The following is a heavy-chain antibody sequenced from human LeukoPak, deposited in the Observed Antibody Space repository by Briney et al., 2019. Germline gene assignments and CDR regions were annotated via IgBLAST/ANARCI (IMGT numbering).Heavy chain of an antibody. Sequence: SETLSLTCTVSGGSISSYYWSWIRQPPGKGLEWIGYIYYSGSINYNPSLKSRVTISVDTSKNQFSLKLSSVTAADTAVYYCARDAGYWFDYWGQGTLVTVSS. CDR3: ARDAGYWFDY. V-gene: IGHV4-59*01. J-gene: IGHJ4*02. CDR2: IYYSGSI. D-gene: IGHD2-8*02. CDR1: GGSISSYY.